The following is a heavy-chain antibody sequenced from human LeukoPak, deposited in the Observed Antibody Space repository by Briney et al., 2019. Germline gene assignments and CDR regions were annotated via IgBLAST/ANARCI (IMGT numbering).Heavy chain of an antibody. J-gene: IGHJ5*02. V-gene: IGHV4-39*07. CDR1: GGSISSSSYY. CDR2: IYYSGST. Sequence: SETLSLTCTVSGGSISSSSYYWGWIRQPPGKGLEWIGSIYYSGSTYYNPSLKSRVTISVDTSKNQFSLKLSSVTAADTAVYYCARGPRIAVAGTRWFDPWGQGTLVTVSS. CDR3: ARGPRIAVAGTRWFDP. D-gene: IGHD6-19*01.